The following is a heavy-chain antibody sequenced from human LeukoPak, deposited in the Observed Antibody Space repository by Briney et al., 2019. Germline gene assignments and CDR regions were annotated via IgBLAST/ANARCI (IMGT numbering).Heavy chain of an antibody. J-gene: IGHJ4*02. CDR3: ARGPYYDFWSGYPYFDY. Sequence: PSETLSLTCTVSGGSISSYYWSWIRQPAEKGLECIGRIYTSGRTTYNPSLKSRVTMSLDTSKNQFSLKLSSVTAADTAVYYCARGPYYDFWSGYPYFDYWGQGTLVTVSS. CDR2: IYTSGRT. CDR1: GGSISSYY. D-gene: IGHD3-3*01. V-gene: IGHV4-4*07.